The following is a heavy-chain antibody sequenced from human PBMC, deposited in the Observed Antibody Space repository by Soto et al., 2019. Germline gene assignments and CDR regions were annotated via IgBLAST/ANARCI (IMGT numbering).Heavy chain of an antibody. CDR2: IYPGNSDT. V-gene: IGHV5-51*01. D-gene: IGHD3-9*01. CDR3: ARHVYYDVLKKNY. CDR1: GYNFANYW. J-gene: IGHJ4*02. Sequence: PGVSLKISCKGSGYNFANYWIGWVRQMPGKGLEWMGIIYPGNSDTRYSPSFQGQVTISADTSISTAYLEWSSLKASDTAIYYCARHVYYDVLKKNYWGQGTLVTVSS.